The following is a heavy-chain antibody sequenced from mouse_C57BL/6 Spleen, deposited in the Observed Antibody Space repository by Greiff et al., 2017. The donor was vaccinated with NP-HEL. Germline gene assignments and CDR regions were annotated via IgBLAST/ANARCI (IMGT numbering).Heavy chain of an antibody. CDR1: GYSFTGYY. CDR3: ARAYYDYPYYFDY. J-gene: IGHJ2*01. V-gene: IGHV1-42*01. CDR2: INPSTGGT. D-gene: IGHD2-4*01. Sequence: EVKLQESGPELVKPGASVKISCKASGYSFTGYYMNWVKQSPEKSLEWIGEINPSTGGTTYNQKFKAKATLTVDKSSSTAYMQLKSLTSEDSAVYYCARAYYDYPYYFDYWGQGTTLTVSS.